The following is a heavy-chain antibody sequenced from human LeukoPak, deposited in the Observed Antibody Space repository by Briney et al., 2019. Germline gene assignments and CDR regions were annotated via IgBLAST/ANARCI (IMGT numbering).Heavy chain of an antibody. Sequence: PSETLSLTCTGSGGSISSYYWSWIRQPPGKGLEWIGYIYYSGTTNYSPSLKSRVTISVDTSKNQFSLKLSSVTAADTAVYYCARGVYIAAAQYGYWGQGTLVTVSS. J-gene: IGHJ4*02. D-gene: IGHD6-13*01. V-gene: IGHV4-59*01. CDR2: IYYSGTT. CDR3: ARGVYIAAAQYGY. CDR1: GGSISSYY.